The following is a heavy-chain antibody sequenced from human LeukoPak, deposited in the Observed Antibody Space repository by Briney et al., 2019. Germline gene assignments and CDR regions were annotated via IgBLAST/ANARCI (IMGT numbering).Heavy chain of an antibody. J-gene: IGHJ4*02. V-gene: IGHV3-66*02. CDR1: GFTFSTYT. Sequence: PGGSLRLSCTASGFTFSTYTMNWVRQAPGKGLEWVSVIYSGGSTYYADSVKGRFTISRDDSKNTLYLQMNSLRTEDTAVFYCARQAARPYDYWGQGTLVTVSS. CDR2: IYSGGST. D-gene: IGHD6-6*01. CDR3: ARQAARPYDY.